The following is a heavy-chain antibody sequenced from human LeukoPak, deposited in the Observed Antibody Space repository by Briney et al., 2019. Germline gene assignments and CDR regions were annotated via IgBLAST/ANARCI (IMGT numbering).Heavy chain of an antibody. D-gene: IGHD3-10*01. CDR3: ARQCCRGASPEFDP. J-gene: IGHJ5*02. Sequence: GESLKISCKGSGYSFTDYWIAWVRQMPGKGLEWMGSIYPGDSDTRYSPSFQGQVTFSADKSISTAYLQWSSLRASDTAIYYCARQCCRGASPEFDPWGQGTLVTVSS. CDR1: GYSFTDYW. CDR2: IYPGDSDT. V-gene: IGHV5-51*01.